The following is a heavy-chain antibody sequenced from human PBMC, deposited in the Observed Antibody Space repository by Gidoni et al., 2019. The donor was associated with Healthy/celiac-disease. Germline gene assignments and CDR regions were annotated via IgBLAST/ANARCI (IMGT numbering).Heavy chain of an antibody. CDR1: GLTLRSYA. CDR3: ASGSSGWSEQPPLDY. Sequence: QVQLVESGGGVVQPGRSLRLSCAAAGLTLRSYAMHWVRQAPGKGLEWVAVISYDGSNKYYADSVKGRFTISRDNSKNPLYLQMNSLRAEDTAVYYCASGSSGWSEQPPLDYWGQGTLVTVSS. CDR2: ISYDGSNK. J-gene: IGHJ4*02. V-gene: IGHV3-30-3*01. D-gene: IGHD6-19*01.